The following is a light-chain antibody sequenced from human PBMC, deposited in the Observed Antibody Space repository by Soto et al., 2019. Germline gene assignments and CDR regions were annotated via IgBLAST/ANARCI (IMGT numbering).Light chain of an antibody. J-gene: IGKJ4*01. CDR1: QGVSSW. V-gene: IGKV1-12*01. Sequence: DTQMTQSPSSVSAGVRDRVNNTCRASQGVSSWSAWHQQKPGGVPNFLMSPTSSFQGGVPSKFSASESGTDFTVTISSLQPEDFATYPCQQADIFLAFGGGTKVEIK. CDR3: QQADIFLA. CDR2: PTS.